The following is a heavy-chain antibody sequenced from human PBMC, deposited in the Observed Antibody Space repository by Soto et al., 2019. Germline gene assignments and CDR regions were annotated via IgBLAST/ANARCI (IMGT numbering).Heavy chain of an antibody. CDR1: GFSLSTSGVG. CDR2: IYWDDDK. J-gene: IGHJ5*02. V-gene: IGHV2-5*02. D-gene: IGHD6-6*01. Sequence: SGPTLVNPTQTLTLTCTFSGFSLSTSGVGVGWTRQPPGKALEWLALIYWDDDKRYSPSLKSRLTITKDTSKNQVVLTMTNMDPVDTATYYCAHRILAAREAGDWFDPWGQGTLVTVSS. CDR3: AHRILAAREAGDWFDP.